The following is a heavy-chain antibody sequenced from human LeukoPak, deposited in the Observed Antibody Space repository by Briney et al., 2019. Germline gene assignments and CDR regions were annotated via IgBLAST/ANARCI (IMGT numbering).Heavy chain of an antibody. D-gene: IGHD2-15*01. CDR2: IYSDNT. V-gene: IGHV3-53*01. Sequence: GGSLRLSCTVSGFTVSSNSMSWVRQAPGKGLEWVSFIYSDNTHYSDSVKGRFTISRDNAKNSLYLQMNSLRAEDTAVYYCARDPCSGGSCSGYWGQGTLVTVSS. CDR1: GFTVSSNS. CDR3: ARDPCSGGSCSGY. J-gene: IGHJ4*02.